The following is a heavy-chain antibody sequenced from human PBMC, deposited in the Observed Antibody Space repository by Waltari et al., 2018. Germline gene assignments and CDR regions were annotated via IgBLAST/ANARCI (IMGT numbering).Heavy chain of an antibody. V-gene: IGHV4-39*07. CDR1: GDSISNNNYY. CDR2: LHYIGDT. J-gene: IGHJ4*02. D-gene: IGHD5-12*01. CDR3: ALGLYE. Sequence: QLQLQESGPGLVEPSETPSLTCTASGDSISNNNYYWGWIRQPQGTGLEWIGSLHYIGDTYYSSSLKSRVIISVDTSNNQFSLRLTSVTAADTAIYFCALGLYEWGQGTLVTVSS.